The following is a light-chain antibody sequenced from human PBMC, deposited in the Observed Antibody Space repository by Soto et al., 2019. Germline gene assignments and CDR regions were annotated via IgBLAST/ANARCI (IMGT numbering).Light chain of an antibody. CDR3: QQYGPSPPYT. CDR1: RSFSSSY. V-gene: IGKV3-20*01. Sequence: EIVLTQSPGTLSLSPGESTTLSCRASRSFSSSYLAWYQQKPGQAPRLLIYAACSRATGIPDRFRGSGSATDFTVAISRLEPEDSAVYYCQQYGPSPPYTFGQVTKLEIK. J-gene: IGKJ2*01. CDR2: AAC.